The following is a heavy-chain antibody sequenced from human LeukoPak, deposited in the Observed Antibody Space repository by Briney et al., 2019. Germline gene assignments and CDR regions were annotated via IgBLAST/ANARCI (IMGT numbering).Heavy chain of an antibody. J-gene: IGHJ4*02. CDR1: GYTFTSYA. V-gene: IGHV1-3*01. CDR2: INAGNGNT. CDR3: ARVQLWFGEIDY. Sequence: ASVKVSCKASGYTFTSYAMHWVRQAPGQRLEWMGWINAGNGNTKYSQKFQGRVTITRDTSASTAYMEPNSLRSEDTAVYYCARVQLWFGEIDYWGQGTLVTVSS. D-gene: IGHD3-10*01.